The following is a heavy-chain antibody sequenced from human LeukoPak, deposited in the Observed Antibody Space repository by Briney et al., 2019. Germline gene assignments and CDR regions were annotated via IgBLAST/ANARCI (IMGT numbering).Heavy chain of an antibody. CDR2: IYTSGST. CDR3: AREKVGATRGYYYYYMDV. Sequence: SETLSLTCTVSGGSISSYYWSWIRQPAGKGLEWIGRIYTSGSTNYNPSFKSRVTMSVDTSKNQFSLKLSSVTAADTAVYYCAREKVGATRGYYYYYMDVWGKGTTVTVSS. CDR1: GGSISSYY. J-gene: IGHJ6*03. V-gene: IGHV4-4*07. D-gene: IGHD1-26*01.